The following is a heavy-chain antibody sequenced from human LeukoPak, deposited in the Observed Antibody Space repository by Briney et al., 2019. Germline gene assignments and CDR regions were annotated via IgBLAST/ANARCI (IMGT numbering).Heavy chain of an antibody. J-gene: IGHJ1*01. CDR2: IYSGAST. V-gene: IGHV3-53*01. Sequence: GGSLRLSCAASGFGVTNNYMSWVRQAPGKGLEFVSLIYSGASTYYADSVKGRFTISRDDSKNTVFLQMNSLGPEDTAIYFCTRPHSRGREILNWGQGALVTVSS. CDR3: TRPHSRGREILN. CDR1: GFGVTNNY. D-gene: IGHD3-10*01.